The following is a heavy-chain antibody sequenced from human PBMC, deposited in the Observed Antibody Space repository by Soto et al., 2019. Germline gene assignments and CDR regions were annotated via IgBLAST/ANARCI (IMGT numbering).Heavy chain of an antibody. CDR2: ISGAGANT. Sequence: EVQLVESGGGLVHPGGSLRLSCAASGFTFNNFALTWVRQAPGKGLEWVSTISGAGANTYYADSVKGRFTISRDNSKNTLYLQMFSLRAEDTAVYFCAKDRDVVVVIAAAATGAFDVWGQGTMVTVSS. CDR1: GFTFNNFA. J-gene: IGHJ3*01. V-gene: IGHV3-23*04. CDR3: AKDRDVVVVIAAAATGAFDV. D-gene: IGHD2-15*01.